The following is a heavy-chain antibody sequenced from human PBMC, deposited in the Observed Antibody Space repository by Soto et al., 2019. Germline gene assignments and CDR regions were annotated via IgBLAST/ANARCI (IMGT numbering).Heavy chain of an antibody. J-gene: IGHJ6*02. CDR3: ARGGYSYGRLYYYYGMAV. CDR2: INHSGST. D-gene: IGHD5-18*01. CDR1: GGSFSGYY. Sequence: QVQLQQWGAGLLKPSETLSLTCAVYGGSFSGYYWSWIRQPPGKGLEWIGEINHSGSTNYNPSLKRRVTISVDTSKNQCSLKLSSVTAADTAVYYCARGGYSYGRLYYYYGMAVWGRGTTVTVSS. V-gene: IGHV4-34*01.